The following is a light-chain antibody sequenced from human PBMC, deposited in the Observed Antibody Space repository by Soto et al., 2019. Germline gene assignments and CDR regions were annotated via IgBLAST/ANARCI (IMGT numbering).Light chain of an antibody. CDR2: DAS. V-gene: IGKV1-33*01. CDR3: QQYDNVPLT. CDR1: KDIGNY. Sequence: DIQRTQSPSSLPASVGDRVTITCQASKDIGNYLNWYQQTPGKAPNLXIYDASNLETGVPSMFSGSGAGTDFTFTISGLKPEDFATDYCQQYDNVPLTFGGGTQVDIK. J-gene: IGKJ4*01.